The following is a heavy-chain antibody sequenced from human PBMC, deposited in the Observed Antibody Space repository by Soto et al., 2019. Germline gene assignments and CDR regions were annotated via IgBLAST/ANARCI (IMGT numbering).Heavy chain of an antibody. V-gene: IGHV3-30-3*01. J-gene: IGHJ4*02. D-gene: IGHD6-13*01. CDR3: ARDRIYSSSWSDY. Sequence: QVQLVESGGGVVQPGRSLRLSCAASGFTFSSYAMHWVRQAPGKGLEWVAVISYDGSNKYYADSVKGRFTISRDNSQNTLYLQMNSLRAEDTAVYYCARDRIYSSSWSDYWGQGTLVTVSS. CDR1: GFTFSSYA. CDR2: ISYDGSNK.